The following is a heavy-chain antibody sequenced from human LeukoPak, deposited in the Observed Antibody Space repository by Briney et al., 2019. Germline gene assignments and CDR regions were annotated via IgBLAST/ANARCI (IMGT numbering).Heavy chain of an antibody. CDR3: ARIMTGYYYYFDY. CDR1: GASISSGTYY. J-gene: IGHJ4*02. Sequence: SQTLSLTCTVSGASISSGTYYWSWIRQPAGKGLEWIGHIYTSGITNYNPSLKSRVTISLDTSKNQFSLKLSSVTAADTAVYYCARIMTGYYYYFDYWGQGTLVTVSS. D-gene: IGHD2/OR15-2a*01. V-gene: IGHV4-61*09. CDR2: IYTSGIT.